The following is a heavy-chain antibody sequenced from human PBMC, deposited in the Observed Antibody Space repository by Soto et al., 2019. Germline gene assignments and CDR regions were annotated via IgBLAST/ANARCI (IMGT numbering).Heavy chain of an antibody. J-gene: IGHJ4*02. CDR3: ARHSTGWYVDY. CDR2: IYYSGST. D-gene: IGHD2-8*02. CDR1: GGSISSYY. Sequence: QVQLQESGPGLVKPSETLSLSCTVSGGSISSYYWSWFRQPPGKGLEWIGYIYYSGSTNYNPSLKSRVTISVDTSTNPFSLKLSSVTAADTAVYYCARHSTGWYVDYWGQGTLVTVSS. V-gene: IGHV4-59*08.